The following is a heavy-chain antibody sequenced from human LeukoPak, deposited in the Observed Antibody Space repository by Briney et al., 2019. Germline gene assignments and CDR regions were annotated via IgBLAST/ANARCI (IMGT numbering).Heavy chain of an antibody. CDR3: AKLISPYDY. CDR2: ILYDGNNK. V-gene: IGHV3-30*02. Sequence: GGSLRLPCAASGFTFSSYGMHWVRQAPGKGLEGVAFILYDGNNKYYAVYVKGRFTISRDNSKNTLYLQMNSLRAEDTAVYYCAKLISPYDYWGQGTLVTVSS. J-gene: IGHJ4*02. CDR1: GFTFSSYG.